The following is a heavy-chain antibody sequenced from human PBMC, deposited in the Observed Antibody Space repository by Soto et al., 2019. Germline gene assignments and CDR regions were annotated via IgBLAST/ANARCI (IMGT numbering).Heavy chain of an antibody. CDR2: INHSGST. J-gene: IGHJ6*02. CDR3: ATLLGYCSSTSCAAWGYNYYYGMDV. V-gene: IGHV4-34*01. D-gene: IGHD2-2*01. CDR1: GGSFSGYC. Sequence: SETLSLTCAVYGGSFSGYCWSWIRQPPGKGLEWIGEINHSGSTNYNPSLKSRVTISVDTSKNQFSLKLSSVTAAETAVYYCATLLGYCSSTSCAAWGYNYYYGMDVWGQGTTITVSS.